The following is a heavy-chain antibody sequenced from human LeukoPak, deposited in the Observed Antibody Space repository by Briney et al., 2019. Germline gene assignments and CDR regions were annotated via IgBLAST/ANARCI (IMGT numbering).Heavy chain of an antibody. CDR1: GGSISSRNW. V-gene: IGHV4-4*02. Sequence: SETLSLTCAVSGGSISSRNWWSWVRQSPGKGLEWIGKIYHNGSTNYNPPLKSRVTISVDKSKNQFSLKLSSVTAADTAVYYCAREGDYYDSSGYLSRWGQGTLVTVSS. CDR3: AREGDYYDSSGYLSR. CDR2: IYHNGST. D-gene: IGHD3-22*01. J-gene: IGHJ4*02.